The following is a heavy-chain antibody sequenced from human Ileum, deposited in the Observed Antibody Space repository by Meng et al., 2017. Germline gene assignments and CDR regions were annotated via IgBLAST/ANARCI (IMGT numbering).Heavy chain of an antibody. CDR3: ASDY. CDR1: GFTFSSYS. Sequence: EVELVGAGGGLVKTGGSLRLSCEASGFTFSSYSMNWVRQAPGKGLEWVSSISSTSGYIYYADSVKGRFTISRDNAKNSLYLQMNSLRAEDTAVYYCASDYWGQGTLVTVSS. V-gene: IGHV3-21*01. J-gene: IGHJ4*02. CDR2: ISSTSGYI.